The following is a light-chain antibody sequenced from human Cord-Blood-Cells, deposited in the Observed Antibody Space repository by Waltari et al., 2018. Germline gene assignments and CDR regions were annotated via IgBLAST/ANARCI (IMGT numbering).Light chain of an antibody. Sequence: DIQMTQSPSSLSASVGDRVTITCRASQSISSYLNWYQQKPGKAPKLLIYAASSLQSGVPSRFSGSGSGKDCTLTISSLQPEDFATYYCQQSYSTPWTFGQGTKVEIK. CDR2: AAS. J-gene: IGKJ1*01. CDR3: QQSYSTPWT. V-gene: IGKV1-39*01. CDR1: QSISSY.